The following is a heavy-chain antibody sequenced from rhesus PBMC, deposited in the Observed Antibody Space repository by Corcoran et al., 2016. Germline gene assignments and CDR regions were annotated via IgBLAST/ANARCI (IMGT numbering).Heavy chain of an antibody. J-gene: IGHJ5-1*01. CDR1: GDSLRSGYYY. V-gene: IGHV4-122*02. D-gene: IGHD1-44*02. CDR3: AREGGSRFDV. Sequence: QVQLQESGPGLVKPSATLSLTCAVSGDSLRSGYYYWSWIRQPPGKGLEWIGYITYSGNTDYNPSLKSRVTISRDTSKNQFSLRLSSVTAADTAIYYCAREGGSRFDVWGAGVLVTVSS. CDR2: ITYSGNT.